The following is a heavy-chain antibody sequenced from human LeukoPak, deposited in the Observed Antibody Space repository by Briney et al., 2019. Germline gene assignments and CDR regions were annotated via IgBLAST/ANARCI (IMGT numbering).Heavy chain of an antibody. Sequence: GGSLRLSCAVSGFTFSSYSMHWVRQAPGRGLEWVSAISGSGGSTYYADSVKGRFTISRDNSKNTLYLQMNSLRAEDTAVYYCAKDRPINYYDSSGYPTPYFDYWGQGTLVTVSS. V-gene: IGHV3-23*01. CDR2: ISGSGGST. CDR3: AKDRPINYYDSSGYPTPYFDY. CDR1: GFTFSSYS. J-gene: IGHJ4*02. D-gene: IGHD3-22*01.